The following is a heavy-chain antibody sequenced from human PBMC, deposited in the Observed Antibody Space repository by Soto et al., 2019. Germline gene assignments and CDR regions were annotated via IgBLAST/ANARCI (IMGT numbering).Heavy chain of an antibody. Sequence: SATLALTCAVVCSSFIGSYWGWIRQPPGKGLGWIGEIDHSGGTNYNPSLKSRVTLSVDTSNSQFPLKLSSVTAADTARYYCARGRLGGAANWGQGTLVTVS. CDR1: CSSFIGSY. CDR3: ARGRLGGAAN. CDR2: IDHSGGT. V-gene: IGHV4-34*01. D-gene: IGHD3-16*01. J-gene: IGHJ4*02.